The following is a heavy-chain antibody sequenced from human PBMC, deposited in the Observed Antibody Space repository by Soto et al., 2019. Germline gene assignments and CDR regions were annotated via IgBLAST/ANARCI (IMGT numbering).Heavy chain of an antibody. CDR2: IRSKTDGGTT. V-gene: IGHV3-15*07. CDR3: TTDSSESSGWPLDY. CDR1: GFTFSNAW. D-gene: IGHD6-19*01. J-gene: IGHJ4*02. Sequence: GGSLRLSYAASGFTFSNAWMNWVRQAPGKGLEWVGRIRSKTDGGTTDYAAPVKGRFTISRDDSKNTLYLQMNSLKTEDTAVYYCTTDSSESSGWPLDYWGQGTLVTVSS.